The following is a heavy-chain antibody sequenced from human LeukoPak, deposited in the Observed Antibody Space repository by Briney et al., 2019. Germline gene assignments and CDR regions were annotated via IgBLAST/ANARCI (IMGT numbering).Heavy chain of an antibody. J-gene: IGHJ6*03. V-gene: IGHV1-8*01. CDR1: GYTFTSYD. D-gene: IGHD1-26*01. Sequence: ASVKVSXKASGYTFTSYDINWVRQATGQGLEWMGWMNPNSGNTGYAQKFQGRVTMTRNTSISTAYMELSSLRSEDTAVYYCARVGGSYYKLSYYMDVWGKGTTVTVSS. CDR3: ARVGGSYYKLSYYMDV. CDR2: MNPNSGNT.